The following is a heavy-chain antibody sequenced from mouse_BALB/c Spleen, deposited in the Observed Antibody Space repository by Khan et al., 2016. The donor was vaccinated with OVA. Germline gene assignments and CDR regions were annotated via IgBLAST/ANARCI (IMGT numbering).Heavy chain of an antibody. CDR2: IDPANGNP. J-gene: IGHJ3*01. Sequence: VQLKESGTELVKPGASVKLSCTASGFNIKDTYMHWVKQRPEQGLDWIGRIDPANGNPKSDPKFQGKATITADTSSNTAYLQLSSLTSEDTAVYYCARDYWDVFAYWGQGTLVTVSA. D-gene: IGHD4-1*01. V-gene: IGHV14-3*02. CDR3: ARDYWDVFAY. CDR1: GFNIKDTY.